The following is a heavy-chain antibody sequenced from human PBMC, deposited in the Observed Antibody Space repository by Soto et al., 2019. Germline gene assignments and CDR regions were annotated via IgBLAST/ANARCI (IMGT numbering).Heavy chain of an antibody. CDR3: ARGDDYGDLYYFDY. D-gene: IGHD4-17*01. J-gene: IGHJ4*02. CDR1: GGSISSYY. Sequence: SETLSLTCTVSGGSISSYYWSWIRQPPGKGLEWIGYIYYSGSTNYNPSLKSRVTISVDTSKNQFSLKLSSVTAADTAVYYCARGDDYGDLYYFDYWGQGTLVTVS. CDR2: IYYSGST. V-gene: IGHV4-59*08.